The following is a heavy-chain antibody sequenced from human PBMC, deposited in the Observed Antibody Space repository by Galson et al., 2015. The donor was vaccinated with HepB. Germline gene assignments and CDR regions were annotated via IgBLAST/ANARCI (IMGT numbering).Heavy chain of an antibody. J-gene: IGHJ4*02. D-gene: IGHD3-22*01. V-gene: IGHV3-49*03. CDR2: IRSKAYGGTT. CDR3: TRDGLGYYDSSGYYYEPPDY. CDR1: GFTFGDYA. Sequence: SLRLSCAASGFTFGDYAMSWFRQAPGKGLEWVGFIRSKAYGGTTEYAASVKGRFTISRDDSKSIAYLQMNSLKTEDTAVYYCTRDGLGYYDSSGYYYEPPDYWGQGTLVTVSS.